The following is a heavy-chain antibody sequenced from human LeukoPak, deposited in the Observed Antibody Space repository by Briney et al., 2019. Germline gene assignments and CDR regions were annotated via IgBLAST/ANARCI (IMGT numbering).Heavy chain of an antibody. CDR1: GFIVSSRY. CDR2: IYSGVGT. CDR3: AKVMFGGSFDY. Sequence: GGSLRLSCAASGFIVSSRYMSWVRQAPGKGLEWVSAIYSGVGTNYADSVKGRFTISRDNSKNTLYLQMNSLRAEDTAVYYCAKVMFGGSFDYWGQGTLVTVSS. D-gene: IGHD3-10*02. J-gene: IGHJ4*02. V-gene: IGHV3-53*05.